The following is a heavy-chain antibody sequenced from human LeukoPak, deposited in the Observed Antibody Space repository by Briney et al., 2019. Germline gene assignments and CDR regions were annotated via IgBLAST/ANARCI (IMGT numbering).Heavy chain of an antibody. CDR3: ARSTDYSNYGYYYYYMDV. CDR2: IIPIFGTA. J-gene: IGHJ6*03. V-gene: IGHV1-69*13. D-gene: IGHD4-11*01. Sequence: ASVKVSCKASGYTFTGYYMHWVRQAPGQGLEWMGGIIPIFGTANYAQKFQGRVTITADESTSTAYMELSSLRSEDTAVYYCARSTDYSNYGYYYYYMDVWGKGTTVTISS. CDR1: GYTFTGYY.